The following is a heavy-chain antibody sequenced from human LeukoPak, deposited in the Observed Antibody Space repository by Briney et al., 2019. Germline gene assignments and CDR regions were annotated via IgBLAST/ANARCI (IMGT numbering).Heavy chain of an antibody. J-gene: IGHJ4*02. CDR3: AKGKDC. CDR1: EFTFSDYA. Sequence: GWYLRLSCVASEFTFSDYAMSWVRQAPGKGLEWVSAITGSGGSTYYADSVKGRFTIYRDNSKNTLYLQMNSLRADDTAVYYCAKGKDCWGQGTLVTVSS. CDR2: ITGSGGST. V-gene: IGHV3-23*01.